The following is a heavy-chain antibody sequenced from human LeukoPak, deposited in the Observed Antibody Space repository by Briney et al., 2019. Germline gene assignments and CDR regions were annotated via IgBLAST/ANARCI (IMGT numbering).Heavy chain of an antibody. V-gene: IGHV3-7*01. J-gene: IGHJ4*02. D-gene: IGHD5-12*01. CDR3: ARGGYSGYDLSFDY. CDR2: IKQDGSEK. Sequence: PGGSLRLSCAASGFTFSSYWMSWVRQAPGKGLEWVANIKQDGSEKYYVDSVEGRFTISRDNAKNSLYLQMNSLRAEDTAVYYCARGGYSGYDLSFDYWGQGTLVTVSS. CDR1: GFTFSSYW.